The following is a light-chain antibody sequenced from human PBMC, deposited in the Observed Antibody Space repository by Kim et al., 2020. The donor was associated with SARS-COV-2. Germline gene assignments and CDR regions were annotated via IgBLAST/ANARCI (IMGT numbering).Light chain of an antibody. Sequence: QPVLTQSPPASASPGASVKLTCTLSSGHSSYSIACHQHQPEKGPRYLMKLNSDGSHTKGDGVPDRFSGSSSGAERYLTISSLQSEDEADYYCQTWGTGIRVFGGGTQLTVL. CDR1: SGHSSYS. CDR3: QTWGTGIRV. V-gene: IGLV4-69*01. J-gene: IGLJ3*02. CDR2: LNSDGSH.